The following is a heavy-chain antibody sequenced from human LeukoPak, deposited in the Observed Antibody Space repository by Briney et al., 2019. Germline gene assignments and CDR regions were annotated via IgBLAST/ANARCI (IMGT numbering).Heavy chain of an antibody. CDR2: ISTSSSTI. Sequence: GGSLRLSCAASGFTFSSYSMNWVRQAPGKGLEWVSYISTSSSTIYYADSVKGRFTISRDNAKNSRYLQMNRLRDEDTAVYYCARDVGLTGNCGQGTLVTVSS. CDR3: ARDVGLTGN. D-gene: IGHD1-20*01. J-gene: IGHJ4*02. V-gene: IGHV3-48*02. CDR1: GFTFSSYS.